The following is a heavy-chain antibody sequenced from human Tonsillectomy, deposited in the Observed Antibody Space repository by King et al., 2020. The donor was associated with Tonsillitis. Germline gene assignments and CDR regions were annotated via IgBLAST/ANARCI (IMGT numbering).Heavy chain of an antibody. CDR3: ARHQRGYCSGGSCYSGVLPFDY. J-gene: IGHJ4*02. V-gene: IGHV4-39*01. D-gene: IGHD2-15*01. CDR1: GGSISSSSYY. Sequence: QLQESGPGLVKPSETLSLTCTVSGGSISSSSYYWGWIRQPPGKGLEWIGSIYYSGSTYYNPSLKSRVTISVDTSKNQFSLKLSSVTAADTAVYYCARHQRGYCSGGSCYSGVLPFDYWGQGPLVTVSS. CDR2: IYYSGST.